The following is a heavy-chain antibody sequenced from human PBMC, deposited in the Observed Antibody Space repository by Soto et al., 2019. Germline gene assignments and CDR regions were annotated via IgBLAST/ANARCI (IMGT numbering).Heavy chain of an antibody. Sequence: SVALSPPCRFSCWSPSPNYLTLIRQPPGKGLEWVGYIYSGGTTSYNPSLRSRVTISLETSNSQFSLRLSSVTAADTAVYYCARLGAYYQSLDPWGPGTLVTVSS. CDR2: IYSGGTT. CDR3: ARLGAYYQSLDP. J-gene: IGHJ5*02. D-gene: IGHD2-21*01. CDR1: CWSPSPNY. V-gene: IGHV4-4*09.